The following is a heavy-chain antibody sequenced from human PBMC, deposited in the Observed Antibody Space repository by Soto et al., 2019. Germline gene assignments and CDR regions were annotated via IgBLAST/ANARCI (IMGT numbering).Heavy chain of an antibody. CDR2: TIPVFNTA. D-gene: IGHD3-10*01. CDR1: GGNLSDHG. V-gene: IGHV1-69*06. J-gene: IGHJ3*02. CDR3: ARGVYGSGNYYTGPSAFDI. Sequence: QVQLEQSGAEVKKPGSSVKISCKASGGNLSDHGVSWLRQAPGQGLEWVGGTIPVFNTAKYAPKFQGRVTIAADKSTNIAYMELGSLRSDDTAFYYCARGVYGSGNYYTGPSAFDIWGQGTLVIVSS.